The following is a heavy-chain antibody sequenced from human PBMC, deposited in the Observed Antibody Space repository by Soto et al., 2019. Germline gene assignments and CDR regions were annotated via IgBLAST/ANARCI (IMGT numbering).Heavy chain of an antibody. J-gene: IGHJ3*02. V-gene: IGHV4-31*03. CDR1: GGSISSGGYY. CDR3: ARDDSSGYPGAFDI. D-gene: IGHD3-22*01. CDR2: IYYSGST. Sequence: SETLSLTCTVSGGSISSGGYYWSWIRQHPGKGLEWIGYIYYSGSTYYNPSLKSRVTISVDTSKNQFSLKLSSVTAADTAVYYCARDDSSGYPGAFDIWGQGTMVTVSS.